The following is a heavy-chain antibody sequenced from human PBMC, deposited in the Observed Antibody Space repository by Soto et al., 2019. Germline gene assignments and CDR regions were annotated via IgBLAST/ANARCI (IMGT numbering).Heavy chain of an antibody. V-gene: IGHV4-39*01. CDR1: GGYISSSGFY. Sequence: SETLSLTCIVSGGYISSSGFYWGWIRQPPGKGLEWIGSIYDSGTTYYNPSLKSRVTISVDTSKNQFSLRLTSVIAADTAVYYCARPRGLRFSVADVFDIWGQGTMVTVSS. CDR2: IYDSGTT. CDR3: ARPRGLRFSVADVFDI. J-gene: IGHJ3*02. D-gene: IGHD3-3*01.